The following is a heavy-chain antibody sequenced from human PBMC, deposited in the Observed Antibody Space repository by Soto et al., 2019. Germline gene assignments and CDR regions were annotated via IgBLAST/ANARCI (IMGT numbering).Heavy chain of an antibody. CDR2: IIPILGIA. V-gene: IGHV1-69*02. D-gene: IGHD3-9*01. CDR3: ASIEGSYYDILTGYPPHY. CDR1: GGTFSSYT. Sequence: ASVKVSCKASGGTFSSYTISWVRQAPGQGLEWMGRIIPILGIANYAQKFQGRVTITADKSTSTAYMELSSLRSEDPAVYYCASIEGSYYDILTGYPPHYWGQGTLVTVSS. J-gene: IGHJ4*02.